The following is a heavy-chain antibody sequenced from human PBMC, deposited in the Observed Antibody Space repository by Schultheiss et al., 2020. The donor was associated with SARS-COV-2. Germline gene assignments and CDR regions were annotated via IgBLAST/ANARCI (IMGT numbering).Heavy chain of an antibody. CDR1: GGSISSSSYY. CDR2: IYYSGRT. Sequence: SETLSLTCTVSGGSISSSSYYWGWIRQPPGKGLEWIGSIYYSGRTYYNPSLKSRVTISVDTSKNQFSLKLSSVTAADTAVYYCARMYSSSSYYFDYWGQGTLVTVSS. J-gene: IGHJ4*02. V-gene: IGHV4-39*07. CDR3: ARMYSSSSYYFDY. D-gene: IGHD6-6*01.